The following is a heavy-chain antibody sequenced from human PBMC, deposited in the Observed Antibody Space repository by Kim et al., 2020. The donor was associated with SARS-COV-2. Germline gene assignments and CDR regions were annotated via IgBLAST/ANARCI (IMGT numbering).Heavy chain of an antibody. CDR2: ISSSGSTM. D-gene: IGHD4-17*01. V-gene: IGHV3-48*03. Sequence: GGSLRLSCAASGFTFSSYEMNWVRQAPGKGLEWVSYISSSGSTMFYTDSVKGRFTISRDNAKNSLYLQMNSLRADDTALYYCARGAFEGYGDSNDAFDIWGEGTMVT. J-gene: IGHJ3*02. CDR1: GFTFSSYE. CDR3: ARGAFEGYGDSNDAFDI.